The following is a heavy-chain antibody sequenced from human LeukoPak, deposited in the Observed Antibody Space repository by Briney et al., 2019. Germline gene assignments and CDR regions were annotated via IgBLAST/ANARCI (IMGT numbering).Heavy chain of an antibody. Sequence: GGSLQISCKGTGSIFTTYWMGWVRELPGKGGERMGVIYPGDSDARYGPSFQAQLTISVDKSITTAYLQWSSLKASDTAMYYCARYSSGSDTYYFDYWGQGTLVTVSS. CDR3: ARYSSGSDTYYFDY. CDR2: IYPGDSDA. D-gene: IGHD5-12*01. J-gene: IGHJ4*02. CDR1: GSIFTTYW. V-gene: IGHV5-51*01.